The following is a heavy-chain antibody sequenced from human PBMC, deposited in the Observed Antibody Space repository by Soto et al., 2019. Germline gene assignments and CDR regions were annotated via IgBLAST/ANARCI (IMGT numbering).Heavy chain of an antibody. CDR3: ARVYFNYDFAFYFDY. J-gene: IGHJ4*02. Sequence: SETLSLTCTVSGGSISSYYWSWIRQPPGKGLEWIGYIYYSGSTNYNPSLKSRVTISVDTSKNQFSLKLSSVTAADTAVYYCARVYFNYDFAFYFDYWGQGTLVTVSS. CDR2: IYYSGST. CDR1: GGSISSYY. V-gene: IGHV4-59*01. D-gene: IGHD3-3*01.